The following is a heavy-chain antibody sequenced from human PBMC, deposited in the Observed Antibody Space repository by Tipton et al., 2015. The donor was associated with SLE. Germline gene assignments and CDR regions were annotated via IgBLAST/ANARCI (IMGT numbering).Heavy chain of an antibody. D-gene: IGHD1-1*01. V-gene: IGHV3-74*01. CDR1: GFTVSRYW. CDR3: VRPVWMTGTGSTFDF. Sequence: SLRLSCAASGFTVSRYWMHWVRQPPGKGLMWVSRISNAGTTTNNADSVKGRFTISRDNAKNTLYLQMNSLRVEDTAVYYCVRPVWMTGTGSTFDFWGQGTKVTVSS. J-gene: IGHJ3*01. CDR2: ISNAGTTT.